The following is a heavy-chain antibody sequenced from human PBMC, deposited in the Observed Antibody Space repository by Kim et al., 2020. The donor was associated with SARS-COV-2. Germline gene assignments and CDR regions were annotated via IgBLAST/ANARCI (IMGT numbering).Heavy chain of an antibody. CDR1: GGSISSSSYY. CDR2: IYYSGST. J-gene: IGHJ4*02. Sequence: SETLSLTCTVSGGSISSSSYYWGWIRQPPGKGLEWIGSIYYSGSTYYNPSLKSRVTISVDTSKNQFSLKLSSVTAADTAVYYCARAIDYYDSSGHSLFDYWGQGTLVTVSS. CDR3: ARAIDYYDSSGHSLFDY. V-gene: IGHV4-39*07. D-gene: IGHD3-22*01.